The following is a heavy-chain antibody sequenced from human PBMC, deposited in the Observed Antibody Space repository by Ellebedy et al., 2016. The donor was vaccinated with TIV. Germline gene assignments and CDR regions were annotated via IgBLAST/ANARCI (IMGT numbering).Heavy chain of an antibody. CDR1: GFSFNTFF. CDR2: ISAGSDTT. Sequence: GESLKISCAASGFSFNTFFMSWVRHSPWRGLEWVSTISAGSDTTRFADSVKGRFTISRDNSKNTVYLRMNELRAEDTAVYYCRQGHYADYWGQGTLVTVSS. V-gene: IGHV3-23*01. CDR3: RQGHYADY. J-gene: IGHJ4*02.